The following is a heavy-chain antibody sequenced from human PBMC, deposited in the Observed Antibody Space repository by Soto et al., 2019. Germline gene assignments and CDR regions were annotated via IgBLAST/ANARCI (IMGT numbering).Heavy chain of an antibody. D-gene: IGHD6-19*01. CDR1: GYSLTSYW. Sequence: GESLKLSWKGSGYSLTSYWIGGVRQMPGKGPEWLGIIYPGDSDTRYSPSFQGQVTISADQSISTAYLQWSSLRASDTAMYYCARLAPGRTGWYSHAYYYGMDVWGQGTRVTVSS. J-gene: IGHJ6*02. CDR2: IYPGDSDT. CDR3: ARLAPGRTGWYSHAYYYGMDV. V-gene: IGHV5-51*01.